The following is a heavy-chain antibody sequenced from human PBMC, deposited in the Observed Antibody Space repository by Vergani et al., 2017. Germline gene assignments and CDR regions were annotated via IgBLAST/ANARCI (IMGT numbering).Heavy chain of an antibody. V-gene: IGHV4-61*02. J-gene: IGHJ3*02. D-gene: IGHD3-3*01. CDR1: GGSISSGSYY. Sequence: QVQLQESGPGLVKPSQTLSLTCTVSGGSISSGSYYWSWIRQPAGKGLEWIGRIYTSGSTNYNPSLKSRVTISVDTSKNQFSRKLSSVTAADTAVYYCARAAKLREWLDDAFYIWGQGSMVTVSS. CDR3: ARAAKLREWLDDAFYI. CDR2: IYTSGST.